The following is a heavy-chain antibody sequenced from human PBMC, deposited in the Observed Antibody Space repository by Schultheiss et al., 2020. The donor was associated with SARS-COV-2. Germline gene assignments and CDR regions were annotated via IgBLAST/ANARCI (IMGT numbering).Heavy chain of an antibody. CDR1: GYSFTSYW. CDR3: ARAGGATVTTSESGFDY. V-gene: IGHV5-51*01. CDR2: IYPGDSDT. D-gene: IGHD4-11*01. Sequence: GGSLRLSCKGSGYSFTSYWIGWVRQMPGKGLEWMGIIYPGDSDTRYSPSFQGQVTISADKSISTAYLQWSSLKASDTAMYYCARAGGATVTTSESGFDYWGQGTLVTVSS. J-gene: IGHJ4*02.